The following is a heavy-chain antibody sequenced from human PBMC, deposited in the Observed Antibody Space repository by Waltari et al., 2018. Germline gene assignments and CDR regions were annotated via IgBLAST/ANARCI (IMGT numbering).Heavy chain of an antibody. Sequence: QVQLQESGPGLVKPSETLSLTCPVSGGSISSYYWSWIRQPPGKGLEWIGYIYYSGSTNYNPSLKSRVTISVDTSKNQFSLKLSSVTAADTAVYYCARDGTYGMDVWGQGTTVTVSS. CDR3: ARDGTYGMDV. V-gene: IGHV4-59*01. CDR1: GGSISSYY. J-gene: IGHJ6*02. D-gene: IGHD1-26*01. CDR2: IYYSGST.